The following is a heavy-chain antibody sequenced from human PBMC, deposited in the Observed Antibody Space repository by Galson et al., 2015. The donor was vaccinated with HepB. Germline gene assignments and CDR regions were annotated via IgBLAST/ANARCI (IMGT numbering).Heavy chain of an antibody. J-gene: IGHJ6*02. CDR3: ARDFGPDLTGYYPPYGMDV. CDR2: IYYSGST. D-gene: IGHD3-9*01. Sequence: LSLTCTVSGGSISSYYWSWIRQPPGKGLEWIGYIYYSGSTNYNPSLKSRVTISVDTSKNQFSLKLSSVTAADTAMYYCARDFGPDLTGYYPPYGMDVWGQGTTVTVSS. CDR1: GGSISSYY. V-gene: IGHV4-59*01.